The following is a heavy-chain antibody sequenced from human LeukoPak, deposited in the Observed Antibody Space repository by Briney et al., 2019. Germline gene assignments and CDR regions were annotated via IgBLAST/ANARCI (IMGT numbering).Heavy chain of an antibody. CDR3: AVYYYDSSGYYGPFDY. CDR2: IYYSGST. D-gene: IGHD3-22*01. J-gene: IGHJ4*02. Sequence: SETLPLTCTVSGYSISSNYYWGWIRQPPGKGLEWIGSIYYSGSTNYNPSLKSRVTISVDTSKNQFSLKLSSVTAADTAVYYCAVYYYDSSGYYGPFDYWGQGTLVTVSS. V-gene: IGHV4-38-2*02. CDR1: GYSISSNYY.